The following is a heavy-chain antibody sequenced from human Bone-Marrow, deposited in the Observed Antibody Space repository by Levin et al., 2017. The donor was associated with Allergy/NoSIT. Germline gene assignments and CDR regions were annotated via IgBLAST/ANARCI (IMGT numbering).Heavy chain of an antibody. D-gene: IGHD4-17*01. CDR1: GFSLRTSGMC. V-gene: IGHV2-70*01. Sequence: SGPTLVKPTQTLTLTCSFSGFSLRTSGMCVSWLRQPPGKALEWLALIDWDDDTYYTTSLKTRLTISKDSSENQVVLTLTHMDPVDTATYVCARNRASGDRGSFDYWGQGTLVTVSS. CDR3: ARNRASGDRGSFDY. J-gene: IGHJ4*02. CDR2: IDWDDDT.